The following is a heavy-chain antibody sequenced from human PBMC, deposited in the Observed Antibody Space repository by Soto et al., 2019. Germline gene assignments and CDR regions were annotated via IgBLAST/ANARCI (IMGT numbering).Heavy chain of an antibody. CDR1: GYTFTSYG. D-gene: IGHD3-22*01. CDR2: ISAYNGNT. CDR3: ARDPINYYDSSGYSRPFDY. J-gene: IGHJ4*02. V-gene: IGHV1-18*01. Sequence: GASVKVSCKASGYTFTSYGISWVRQAPGQGLEWMGWISAYNGNTNYAQKLQGRVTMTTDTSTSTAYMELRSLRSDDTAVYYCARDPINYYDSSGYSRPFDYWGQGTLVPVSS.